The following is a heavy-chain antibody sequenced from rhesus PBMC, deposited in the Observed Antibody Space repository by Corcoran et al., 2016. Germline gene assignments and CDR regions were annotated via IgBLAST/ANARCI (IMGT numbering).Heavy chain of an antibody. D-gene: IGHD6-13*01. CDR1: GGSISSSY. CDR2: IYGSGSST. J-gene: IGHJ6*01. CDR3: AKDLYSSWSGLDS. Sequence: QLQLQESGPGLVKPSETLSVTCAVSGGSISSSYWSWIRQAPGKGLEWIGYIYGSGSSTNYNPSRKSRVTLAVDTSKNQLSLKLSCVTAADTAVYYCAKDLYSSWSGLDSWGQGVVVTVSS. V-gene: IGHV4-169*01.